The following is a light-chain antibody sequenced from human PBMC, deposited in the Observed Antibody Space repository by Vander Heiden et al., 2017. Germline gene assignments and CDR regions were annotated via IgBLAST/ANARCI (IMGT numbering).Light chain of an antibody. J-gene: IGLJ3*02. V-gene: IGLV1-44*01. CDR1: RPNIGSNT. CDR2: SNN. CDR3: ASWDDSLGGWV. Sequence: QSVLTPPPSAPGTPGQGVTICCSGIRPNIGSNTVNWYQQLPGEAPELLIYSNNQRPSGVPDRFSGSKSGTSASLAISGLQSEDEADYYCASWDDSLGGWVFGGGTKLTVL.